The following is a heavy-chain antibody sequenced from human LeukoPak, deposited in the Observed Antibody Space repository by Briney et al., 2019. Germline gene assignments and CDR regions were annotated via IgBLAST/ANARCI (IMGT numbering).Heavy chain of an antibody. CDR1: GYSISSGYY. CDR2: IYHSGST. V-gene: IGHV4-38-2*02. Sequence: PSETLSLTCTVSGYSISSGYYWGWIRQPPGKGLEWIGSIYHSGSTYYNPSLKSRVTISVDTSKNQFSLKLSSVTAADTAVYYCARHVGPDIQMATDAFDIWGQGTMVTVSS. D-gene: IGHD5-24*01. CDR3: ARHVGPDIQMATDAFDI. J-gene: IGHJ3*02.